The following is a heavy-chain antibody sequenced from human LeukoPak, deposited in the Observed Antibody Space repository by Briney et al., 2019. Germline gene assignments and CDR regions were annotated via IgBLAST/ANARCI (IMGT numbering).Heavy chain of an antibody. J-gene: IGHJ4*02. V-gene: IGHV3-21*01. CDR3: ARDRYCSSTSCYEDY. CDR2: ISSGSSHI. D-gene: IGHD2-2*01. Sequence: GGSLSLSCAASGFTFSSYSMNWVRQAPGKGLEWVSSISSGSSHIYYTDSVKGRFTIPRDNDKNSLYLQMNGLRAEDTAVYYCARDRYCSSTSCYEDYWGQGTLVTVSS. CDR1: GFTFSSYS.